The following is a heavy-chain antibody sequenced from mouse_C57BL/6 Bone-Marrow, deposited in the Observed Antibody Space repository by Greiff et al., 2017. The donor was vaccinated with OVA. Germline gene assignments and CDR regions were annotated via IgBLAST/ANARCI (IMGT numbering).Heavy chain of an antibody. CDR3: ARALDSSGYWYFDY. Sequence: EVKLMESGGGLVKPGGSLKLSCAASGFTFSSYAMSWVRQTPEKRLEWVATISDGGSYTYYPDNVKGRFTISRDNAKNNLYLQMRQLKSEDTAMYYCARALDSSGYWYFDYWGQGTTLTVSS. D-gene: IGHD3-2*02. CDR1: GFTFSSYA. J-gene: IGHJ2*01. CDR2: ISDGGSYT. V-gene: IGHV5-4*03.